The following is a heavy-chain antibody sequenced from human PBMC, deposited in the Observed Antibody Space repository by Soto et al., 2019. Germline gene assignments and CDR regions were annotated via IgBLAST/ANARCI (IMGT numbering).Heavy chain of an antibody. V-gene: IGHV2-5*02. Sequence: QITLKESGPTLVKPTQTLTLTCTFSGFSLSTSGVGVGWIRQPPGKALEWLALIYWDDDKRYSPSLKSRLTITNDTSKNQVVLTMTNMDPVDTATYYCALAPQWLVLTPAFGYCGQGTLVTGYS. D-gene: IGHD6-19*01. CDR2: IYWDDDK. CDR1: GFSLSTSGVG. J-gene: IGHJ4*02. CDR3: ALAPQWLVLTPAFGY.